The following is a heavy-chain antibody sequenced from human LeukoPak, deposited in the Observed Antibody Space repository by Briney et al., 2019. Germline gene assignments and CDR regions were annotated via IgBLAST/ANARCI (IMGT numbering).Heavy chain of an antibody. J-gene: IGHJ4*02. D-gene: IGHD1-14*01. CDR1: GYTFTSYG. V-gene: IGHV1-18*01. Sequence: ASVKVSCKASGYTFTSYGISWERQAPGQGLEWMGGISAYNDNTNYAQKLQGRVTMTTDTSTSTAYMYLRSLRSDDTAVYYCARRERPGGQYYFYNWGQGTLVTVSS. CDR3: ARRERPGGQYYFYN. CDR2: ISAYNDNT.